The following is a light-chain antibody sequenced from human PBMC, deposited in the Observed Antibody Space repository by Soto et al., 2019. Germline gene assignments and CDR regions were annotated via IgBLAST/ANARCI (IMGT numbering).Light chain of an antibody. CDR1: QSISSW. V-gene: IGKV1-5*01. CDR3: QQYNRWT. CDR2: DAS. Sequence: DIQMTQSPSTLSASVGDRVTITCRASQSISSWLAWYQQKPGKAPKLLIYDASSLESGVPSRFSGSGSGTEFTLTSSSLQPDDFATYYCQQYNRWTFGQGTKVEIK. J-gene: IGKJ1*01.